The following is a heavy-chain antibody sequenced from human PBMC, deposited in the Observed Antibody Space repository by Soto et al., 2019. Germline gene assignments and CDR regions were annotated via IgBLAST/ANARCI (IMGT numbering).Heavy chain of an antibody. Sequence: PSETLSLTCTVSGDSISNSDYYWNWIRQSPGKGLEWIASIDYSGSTYYNPSLKSRVVISADTSKNLFSLKLRSVTAAETALYFCARDGPYYYGFYVWGQGTTVTVSS. J-gene: IGHJ6*02. CDR1: GDSISNSDYY. CDR2: IDYSGST. V-gene: IGHV4-30-4*01. CDR3: ARDGPYYYGFYV.